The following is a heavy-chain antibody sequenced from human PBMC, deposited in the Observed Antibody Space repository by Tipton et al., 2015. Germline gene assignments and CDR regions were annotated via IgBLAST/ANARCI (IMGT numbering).Heavy chain of an antibody. J-gene: IGHJ5*02. D-gene: IGHD2-2*02. CDR1: GASLSNYY. V-gene: IGHV4-59*01. CDR3: AGGAYTYNWFDP. CDR2: IYSSGST. Sequence: TLSLTCTVSGASLSNYYWNWIRQPPGKGLEWIGYIYSSGSTNYAPSLESRVTMSIDTSKNQFSLTLTSANTADTAIYYCAGGAYTYNWFDPWGQGTLVTVSS.